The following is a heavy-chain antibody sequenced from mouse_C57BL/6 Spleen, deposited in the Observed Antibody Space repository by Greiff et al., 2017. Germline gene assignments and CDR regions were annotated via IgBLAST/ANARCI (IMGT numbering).Heavy chain of an antibody. V-gene: IGHV1-64*01. Sequence: QVQLQQPGAELVKPGASVKLSCKASGYTFTSYWMHWVKQRPGQGLEWIGMIHPNSGSTNYNEKFKSKATLTVDKSSSTAYMQLSSLTSEDSAVYYCAREITTLVAKAMDYWGQGTSVTVSS. CDR2: IHPNSGST. CDR1: GYTFTSYW. J-gene: IGHJ4*01. D-gene: IGHD1-1*01. CDR3: AREITTLVAKAMDY.